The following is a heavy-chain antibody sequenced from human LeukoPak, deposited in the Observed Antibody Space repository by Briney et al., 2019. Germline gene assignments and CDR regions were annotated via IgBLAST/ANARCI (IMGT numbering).Heavy chain of an antibody. V-gene: IGHV1-2*02. CDR1: GYTFTGYY. Sequence: ASVRVSCKASGYTFTGYYMHWVRQAPGQGLEWMGWINPNSGGTNYAQKFQGRVTMTRDTSISTAYMELSRLRSDDTAVYYCARDVVVVPAAILRDPYYYYGMDVWGQGTTVTVSS. D-gene: IGHD2-2*02. CDR3: ARDVVVVPAAILRDPYYYYGMDV. CDR2: INPNSGGT. J-gene: IGHJ6*02.